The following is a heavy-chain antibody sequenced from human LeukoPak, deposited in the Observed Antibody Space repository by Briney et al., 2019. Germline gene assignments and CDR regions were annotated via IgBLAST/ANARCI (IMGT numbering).Heavy chain of an antibody. V-gene: IGHV1-2*02. CDR1: GYTFTGYH. J-gene: IGHJ4*02. CDR2: INPNSGGT. Sequence: VASVKVSCKASGYTFTGYHIHWVRQAPGQGLEWMAWINPNSGGTSYAQKFQGRVTMTRDTSISTAYMELSRLRSDDTAVYYCARVRSYCTNGVCYWDLDYWGQGTLVTVSS. CDR3: ARVRSYCTNGVCYWDLDY. D-gene: IGHD2-8*01.